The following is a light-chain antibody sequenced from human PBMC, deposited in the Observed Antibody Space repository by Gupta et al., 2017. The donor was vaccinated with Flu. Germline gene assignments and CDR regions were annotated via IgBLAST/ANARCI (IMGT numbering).Light chain of an antibody. V-gene: IGLV1-51*02. Sequence: QSVLTQPPSVSAAPGQKVTISCSGSSSNIGNNYVSWYQQLPRTAPKLLMYENNKRPSGIPDRFSGSKSGTSATLGITGLQTGDEADYYCGTWDNSLSAMVFGGGTKLTVL. CDR3: GTWDNSLSAMV. CDR1: SSNIGNNY. J-gene: IGLJ3*02. CDR2: ENN.